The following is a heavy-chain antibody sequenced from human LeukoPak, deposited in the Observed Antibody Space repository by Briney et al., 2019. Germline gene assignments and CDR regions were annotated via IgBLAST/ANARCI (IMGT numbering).Heavy chain of an antibody. V-gene: IGHV3-7*01. CDR2: IKKDGSEK. Sequence: GGSLRLSCAASGFTFSSYWMSWVRQAPGKGLEWVANIKKDGSEKYYVDSVKGRFTISRDNAKTSLYLQMNSLRAEDTAVYYCARHLSGITGYTYGRGIDYWGQGILVTVSS. CDR1: GFTFSSYW. D-gene: IGHD5-18*01. CDR3: ARHLSGITGYTYGRGIDY. J-gene: IGHJ4*02.